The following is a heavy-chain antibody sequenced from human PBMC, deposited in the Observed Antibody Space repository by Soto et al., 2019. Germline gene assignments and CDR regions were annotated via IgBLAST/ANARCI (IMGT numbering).Heavy chain of an antibody. CDR1: EFTFSSYA. D-gene: IGHD4-4*01. V-gene: IGHV3-23*01. CDR3: AKVPTGEMATVFQAFDI. Sequence: ELKLLESGGGLVQPGGSLRLSCVASEFTFSSYAMSWVRQAPGKGLEWVSAISGSGGSTYYADSVKGRFAVSRDNSKSTLYLQMNSLRDEDTAVYYCAKVPTGEMATVFQAFDIWGQGTMVTVSS. CDR2: ISGSGGST. J-gene: IGHJ3*02.